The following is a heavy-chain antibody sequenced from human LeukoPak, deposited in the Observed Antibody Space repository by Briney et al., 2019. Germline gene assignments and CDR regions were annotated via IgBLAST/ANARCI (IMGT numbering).Heavy chain of an antibody. J-gene: IGHJ4*02. CDR3: VKRWTGTTIGQQDY. CDR2: ISSSSSYI. Sequence: GGSLRLSCAASGFTFSSYSMNWVRQAPGKGLEWVSSISSSSSYIYYADSVKGRSTISRDNSKNTLYLQMNSLRAEDMAVYYCVKRWTGTTIGQQDYWGQGTLVTVSS. D-gene: IGHD1-1*01. V-gene: IGHV3-21*01. CDR1: GFTFSSYS.